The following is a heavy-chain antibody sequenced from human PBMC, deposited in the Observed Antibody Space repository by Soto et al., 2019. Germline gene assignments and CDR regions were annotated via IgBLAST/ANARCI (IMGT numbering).Heavy chain of an antibody. CDR3: ARHQSHSSSYVDP. J-gene: IGHJ5*02. V-gene: IGHV4-39*01. D-gene: IGHD6-13*01. CDR2: IYYSGST. Sequence: SETLSLTCPVSGGTISSSSYYWGWIRQPPGKGLEWIGSIYYSGSTYYNPSLKSRVTISVDTSKNQFSLKLSSVTAADTAVYYCARHQSHSSSYVDPWGQGTLVTVSS. CDR1: GGTISSSSYY.